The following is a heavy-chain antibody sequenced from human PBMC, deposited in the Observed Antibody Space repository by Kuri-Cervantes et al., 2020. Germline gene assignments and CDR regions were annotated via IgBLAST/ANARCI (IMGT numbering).Heavy chain of an antibody. Sequence: GGSLRLSCAASGFTFSSYWMHWVRQAPGKGLVWVSRINSDGSSTSYADSVKGRFTISRDNAKNALYLQMNSLRAEDTAVYYCAREEVVFFGMDVWGQGTTVTSP. CDR1: GFTFSSYW. CDR2: INSDGSST. J-gene: IGHJ6*02. CDR3: AREEVVFFGMDV. D-gene: IGHD2-15*01. V-gene: IGHV3-74*01.